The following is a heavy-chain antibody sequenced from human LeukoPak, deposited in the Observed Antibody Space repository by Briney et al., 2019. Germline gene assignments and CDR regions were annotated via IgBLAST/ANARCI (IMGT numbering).Heavy chain of an antibody. J-gene: IGHJ6*03. Sequence: SETLSLTCTVSGGSISSYYWSWIRQPPGKGLEWIGYIYYSGGTNYNPSLKSRVTISVDTSKNQFSLKLSSVTAADTAVYYCARVGPAAIYYYYYYYMDVWGKGTTVTVSS. D-gene: IGHD2-2*01. CDR2: IYYSGGT. CDR1: GGSISSYY. CDR3: ARVGPAAIYYYYYYYMDV. V-gene: IGHV4-59*01.